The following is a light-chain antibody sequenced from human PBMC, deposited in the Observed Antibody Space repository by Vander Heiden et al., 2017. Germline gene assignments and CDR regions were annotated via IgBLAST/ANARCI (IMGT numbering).Light chain of an antibody. CDR2: WAS. V-gene: IGKV4-1*01. CDR3: QQYYSTIT. J-gene: IGKJ5*01. Sequence: DIVMTQSPDSLALSMDEWVTIHRKSSQSGLAGSNNTNSIAWYQQKPGQPPKLLIYWASTRESGVPDLFSGSGSGTYFTLTISSLQAEDVAVYYCQQYYSTITFGQGTRLEIK. CDR1: QSGLAGSNNTNS.